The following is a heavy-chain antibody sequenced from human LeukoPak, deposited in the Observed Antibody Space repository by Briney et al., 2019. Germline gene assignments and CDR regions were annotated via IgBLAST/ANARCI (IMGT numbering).Heavy chain of an antibody. D-gene: IGHD3-10*01. V-gene: IGHV3-73*01. J-gene: IGHJ4*02. CDR2: IRSTANGYAT. CDR3: TGNYYGSGSYADFDY. Sequence: PGGSLRLSCAASGSTFSGSALHWVRQASGKGLEWVGRIRSTANGYATAYAASVKDRFTISRDDSKNTAYLQMDSLKTEDTAVYYCTGNYYGSGSYADFDYWGQGTLVTVSS. CDR1: GSTFSGSA.